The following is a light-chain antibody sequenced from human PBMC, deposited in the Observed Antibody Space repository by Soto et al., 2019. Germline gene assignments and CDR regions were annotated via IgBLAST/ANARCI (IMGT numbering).Light chain of an antibody. CDR2: DVN. Sequence: QSALTQPASVSGFPGQSITLSCTGTSKDVGGYNYVSWYQKLPGKAPKLKIYDVNKRPSGVSNRFSGSKSGNTASLTISGIQAEDEAASYCSPFSNPSPFYVFGPGTKVTVL. CDR3: SPFSNPSPFYV. V-gene: IGLV2-14*01. CDR1: SKDVGGYNY. J-gene: IGLJ1*01.